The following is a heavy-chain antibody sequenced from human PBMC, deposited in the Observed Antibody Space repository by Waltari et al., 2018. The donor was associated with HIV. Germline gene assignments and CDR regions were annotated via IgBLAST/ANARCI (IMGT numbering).Heavy chain of an antibody. CDR1: GYTFTRYG. J-gene: IGHJ4*02. CDR2: ISAYNGNR. D-gene: IGHD3-9*01. Sequence: QVQLVQSGAEVKKPGASVKVSCKASGYTFTRYGISWVRQAPGQGLEWMGWISAYNGNRNYAQKFQGRVTMTTDTSTITAYMELRSLRSDDTAVYYCARYPEAFDWLLGPYYFYSWGQGTLVTVSS. CDR3: ARYPEAFDWLLGPYYFYS. V-gene: IGHV1-18*01.